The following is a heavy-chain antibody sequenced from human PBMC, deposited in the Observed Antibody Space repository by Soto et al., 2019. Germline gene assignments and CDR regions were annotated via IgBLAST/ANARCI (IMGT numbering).Heavy chain of an antibody. CDR3: ARAPRAASTLLYFDY. J-gene: IGHJ4*02. CDR1: GGSISSGDYY. V-gene: IGHV4-30-4*01. Sequence: SETLSLTCTVSGGSISSGDYYWSWIRQPPGKGLEWIGYIYYSGSTYYNPSLKSRVTISVDTSKNQFSLKLSSVTAADTAVYYCARAPRAASTLLYFDYWGQGTLVTV. CDR2: IYYSGST.